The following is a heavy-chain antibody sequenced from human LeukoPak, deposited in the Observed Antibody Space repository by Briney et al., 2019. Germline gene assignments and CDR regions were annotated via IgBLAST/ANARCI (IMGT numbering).Heavy chain of an antibody. CDR2: INHSGST. CDR3: ARDFYYDSSGYYYYYYYYMDV. CDR1: GGSFSGYY. D-gene: IGHD3-22*01. J-gene: IGHJ6*03. Sequence: SETLSLTCAVYGGSFSGYYWSWIRQPPGKGLEWIGEINHSGSTNYNPSLKSRVTISVDTSKNQFSLKLSSVTAADTAVYYCARDFYYDSSGYYYYYYYYMDVWGKGTTVTVSS. V-gene: IGHV4-34*01.